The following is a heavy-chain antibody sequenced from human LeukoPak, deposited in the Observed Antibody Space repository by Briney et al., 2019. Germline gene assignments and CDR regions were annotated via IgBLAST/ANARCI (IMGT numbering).Heavy chain of an antibody. D-gene: IGHD5-24*01. CDR1: GESFSGDY. Sequence: SETLSLTCGVYGESFSGDYWSWIRQPPGKGLEWIGEVNQSGSTNYIPSLKSRVTISVDTSKNQFSLKLISVTAADTAVYYCARGRWLQYETWGQGTLVTVSS. CDR3: ARGRWLQYET. V-gene: IGHV4-34*01. J-gene: IGHJ5*02. CDR2: VNQSGST.